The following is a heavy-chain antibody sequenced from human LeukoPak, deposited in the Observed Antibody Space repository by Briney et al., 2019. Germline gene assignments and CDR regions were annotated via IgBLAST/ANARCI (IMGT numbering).Heavy chain of an antibody. D-gene: IGHD3-22*01. CDR1: GFTFSGYS. Sequence: GGSLRLSCAASGFTFSGYSMSWVRQAPGKGPEWVSTISGSGDATYYADSVKGRFTISRDNSKNTLYLQMNSLRAEDTAVYYCASGDSSLIASDYWGQGTLVTVSS. CDR2: ISGSGDAT. J-gene: IGHJ4*02. CDR3: ASGDSSLIASDY. V-gene: IGHV3-23*01.